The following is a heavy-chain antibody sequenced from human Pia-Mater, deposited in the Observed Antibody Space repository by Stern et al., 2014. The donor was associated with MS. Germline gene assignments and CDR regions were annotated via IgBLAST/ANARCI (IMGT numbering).Heavy chain of an antibody. V-gene: IGHV2-5*02. CDR3: AHLEVRAVAEDAFDI. CDR2: IYWDDDK. D-gene: IGHD6-19*01. Sequence: QVTLRESGPTVVKPTQTLTLTCTFSGFSLRTRGMGVGWIRQPPGKALEWLALIYWDDDKFYSPYLKTRLTITKDTSKNWVVLTMTNMDPMDTATYYCAHLEVRAVAEDAFDIWGQGTAVTVSS. CDR1: GFSLRTRGMG. J-gene: IGHJ3*02.